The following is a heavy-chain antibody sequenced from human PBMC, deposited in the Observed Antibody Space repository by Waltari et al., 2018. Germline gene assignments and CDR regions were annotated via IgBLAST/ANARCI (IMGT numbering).Heavy chain of an antibody. J-gene: IGHJ4*02. CDR2: ISGSGGST. D-gene: IGHD6-13*01. CDR1: GFTFSSYA. V-gene: IGHV3-23*01. Sequence: EVQLLESGGGLVQPGGSLRLSCAASGFTFSSYAMSWVSQAPGKVLEWVSAISGSGGSTYYADSMKGRFTISRDNSKNTLYLQMNSLRAEDTAVYYCAKDSRIGAAGTNYFDYWGQGTLVTVSS. CDR3: AKDSRIGAAGTNYFDY.